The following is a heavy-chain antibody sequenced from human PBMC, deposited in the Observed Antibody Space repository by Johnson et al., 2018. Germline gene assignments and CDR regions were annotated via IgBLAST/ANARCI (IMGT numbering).Heavy chain of an antibody. CDR2: IYSGVST. CDR1: GFTVSSNY. Sequence: EVQLVESGGGLVQPGGSLRLSCAASGFTVSSNYMSWVRQAPGKGLEWVSVIYSGVSTYSADSVKGRFTISRDNSKKTLYHQMNSLRTEETAGYYCARVSTGMTGWSYYYDMDVWGKGTTVTVSS. CDR3: ARVSTGMTGWSYYYDMDV. J-gene: IGHJ6*03. V-gene: IGHV3-66*02. D-gene: IGHD1-1*01.